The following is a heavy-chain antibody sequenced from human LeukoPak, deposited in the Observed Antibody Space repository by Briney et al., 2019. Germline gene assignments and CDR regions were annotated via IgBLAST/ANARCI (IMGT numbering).Heavy chain of an antibody. CDR2: INPNSGGT. Sequence: GASVKVSCKASGYTFTGYYMHWVRQAPGQGLEWMGWINPNSGGTNYAQKFQGRVTMTRDTSISTAYMELSRLRSDDTAVYYCARAEDYGDYWFDPWGQGTLVTVSS. CDR3: ARAEDYGDYWFDP. V-gene: IGHV1-2*02. CDR1: GYTFTGYY. D-gene: IGHD4-17*01. J-gene: IGHJ5*02.